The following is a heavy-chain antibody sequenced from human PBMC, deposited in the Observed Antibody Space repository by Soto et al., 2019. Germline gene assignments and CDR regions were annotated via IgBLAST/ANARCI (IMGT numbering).Heavy chain of an antibody. Sequence: GGSLRLSCAASGFTFSSYGMHWVRQAPGKGLEWVAVISYDGSNKYYADSMKGRFSISRDNSKNTLYLQMNSLRAEDTAVYYCAKDFHGNGPLWGQGTLVTVSS. J-gene: IGHJ4*02. CDR2: ISYDGSNK. CDR1: GFTFSSYG. V-gene: IGHV3-30*18. CDR3: AKDFHGNGPL. D-gene: IGHD2-8*01.